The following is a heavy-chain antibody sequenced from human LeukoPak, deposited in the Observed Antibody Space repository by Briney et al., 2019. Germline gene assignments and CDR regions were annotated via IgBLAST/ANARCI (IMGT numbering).Heavy chain of an antibody. CDR3: AKRAVTTAAYLWFDP. CDR1: GGSISSNY. V-gene: IGHV4-59*08. Sequence: SETLSLTCTVSGGSISSNYWGWIRQPPGKGLEWLGYIYSSGSTTYNPSLESRLTISIGTSKNHFSLKLSSVTAADTAVYYCAKRAVTTAAYLWFDPWGQGTLVTVSS. J-gene: IGHJ5*02. D-gene: IGHD2-2*01. CDR2: IYSSGST.